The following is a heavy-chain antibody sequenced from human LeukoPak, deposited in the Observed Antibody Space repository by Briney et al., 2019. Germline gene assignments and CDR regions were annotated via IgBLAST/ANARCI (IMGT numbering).Heavy chain of an antibody. V-gene: IGHV4-4*02. J-gene: IGHJ2*01. CDR1: GGSISTTKW. CDR3: AREENDSSGYYYWYFDL. CDR2: IFHTGST. D-gene: IGHD3-22*01. Sequence: SETLPLTCAVSGGSISTTKWWSWVRQPPGKGLEWIGEIFHTGSTSYNPSLKSRITMSLDKSKNQFSLKLSSVTAADTAVYYCAREENDSSGYYYWYFDLWGPGTLVTVSS.